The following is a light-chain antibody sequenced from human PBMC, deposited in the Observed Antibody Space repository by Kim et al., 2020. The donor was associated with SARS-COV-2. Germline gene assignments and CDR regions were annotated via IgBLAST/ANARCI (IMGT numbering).Light chain of an antibody. Sequence: SPGERATISGRARQSVSRYLAWYQQKPGQGPRLLIYDASNRATGIPARFSGSGSGTGFILTISSLEPEGFAVYYCQQRSNWPSLTFGGGTKVDIK. J-gene: IGKJ4*02. CDR2: DAS. CDR1: QSVSRY. CDR3: QQRSNWPSLT. V-gene: IGKV3-11*01.